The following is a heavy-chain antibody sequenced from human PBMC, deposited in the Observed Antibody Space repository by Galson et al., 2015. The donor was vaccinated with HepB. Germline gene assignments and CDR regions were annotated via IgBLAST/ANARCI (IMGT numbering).Heavy chain of an antibody. CDR2: IIPILGIA. CDR1: GGTFSSYA. CDR3: ARGLAAMATLRSGPYFDY. J-gene: IGHJ4*02. Sequence: SVKVSCKASGGTFSSYAISWVRQAPGQGLEWMGRIIPILGIANYAQKVQGRVTITADKSTSTAYMELSSLRSEDTAVYYCARGLAAMATLRSGPYFDYWGQGTLVTVSS. V-gene: IGHV1-69*04. D-gene: IGHD5-24*01.